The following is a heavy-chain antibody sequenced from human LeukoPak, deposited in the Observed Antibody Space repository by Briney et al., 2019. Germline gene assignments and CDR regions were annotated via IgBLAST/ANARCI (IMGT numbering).Heavy chain of an antibody. D-gene: IGHD3-10*01. V-gene: IGHV4-34*01. J-gene: IGHJ4*02. CDR1: GGSFSGYY. CDR3: ARGIGFDY. Sequence: SETLSLTCAVYGGSFSGYYWSWIRQTPGKGLEWIGEINHSGSTNYNPSLKSRVTISVDTSKNQFSLKLSSVTAADTAVYYCARGIGFDYWGQGTLVTVSS. CDR2: INHSGST.